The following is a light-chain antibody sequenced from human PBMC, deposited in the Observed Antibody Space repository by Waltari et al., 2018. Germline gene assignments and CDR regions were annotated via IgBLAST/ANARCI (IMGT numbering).Light chain of an antibody. Sequence: QSALTQPASVSVSPGQSSTISCTGTSVDVGGYHYVPWYQPHPGKAPKLRIYDVSNRPSGVSNRFSGSKSGNTASLTISGLQAEDEADYYCCSYAGSSTYVFGTGTKVTVL. CDR1: SVDVGGYHY. CDR3: CSYAGSSTYV. V-gene: IGLV2-23*02. CDR2: DVS. J-gene: IGLJ1*01.